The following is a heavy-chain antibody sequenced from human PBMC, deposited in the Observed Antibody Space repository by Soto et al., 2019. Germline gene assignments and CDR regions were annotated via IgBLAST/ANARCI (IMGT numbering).Heavy chain of an antibody. CDR3: GIVAYGNSALYYFDS. D-gene: IGHD4-17*01. CDR2: IYYTGST. Sequence: PSETLSLTCTVSGGSITPYYWGWVRQPPGKGLEWIGHIYYTGSTYYNPALESRVALSVDTSEKRFSLKLNSVTAADSALYFCGIVAYGNSALYYFDSWGQGSLVT. CDR1: GGSITPYY. J-gene: IGHJ4*02. V-gene: IGHV4-59*01.